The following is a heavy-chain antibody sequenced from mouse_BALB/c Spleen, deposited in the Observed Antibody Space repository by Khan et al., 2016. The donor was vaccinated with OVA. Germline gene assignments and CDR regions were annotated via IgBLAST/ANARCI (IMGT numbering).Heavy chain of an antibody. CDR3: VNHGSRAAWFTY. Sequence: QVQLQQSGAELAKPGASVKMSCKASGYTFTIYWMHWVKQRPGQGLEWIGYIDPSTDYTEYNQKFKDKATLTADKSSSTAYMQRTSLTSEDSAVYYCVNHGSRAAWFTYWGQGTMVTVSA. CDR2: IDPSTDYT. J-gene: IGHJ3*01. V-gene: IGHV1-7*01. D-gene: IGHD1-1*01. CDR1: GYTFTIYW.